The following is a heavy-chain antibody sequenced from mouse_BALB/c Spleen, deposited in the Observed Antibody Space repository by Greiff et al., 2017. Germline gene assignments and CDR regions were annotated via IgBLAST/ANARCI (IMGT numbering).Heavy chain of an antibody. D-gene: IGHD1-1*01. V-gene: IGHV5-6-4*01. CDR1: GFTFSSYT. CDR2: ISSGGSYT. CDR3: TRPRSYYYGSSYYAMDY. J-gene: IGHJ4*01. Sequence: DVKLVESGGGLVKPGGSLKLSCAASGFTFSSYTMSWVRQTPEKRLEWVATISSGGSYTYYPDSVKGRFTISRDNAKNTLYLQMSSLKSEDTAMYYCTRPRSYYYGSSYYAMDYWGQGTSVTVSS.